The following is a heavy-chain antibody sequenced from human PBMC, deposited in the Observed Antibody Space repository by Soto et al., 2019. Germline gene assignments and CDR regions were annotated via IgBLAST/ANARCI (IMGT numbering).Heavy chain of an antibody. V-gene: IGHV6-1*01. CDR2: TYYRSKWYY. CDR3: ARGEQYSGRIFDY. Sequence: PSQTLSLTCAITGDSVSSNSAGWSWVKQSPSRGLEWLGRTYYRSKWYYEYAVSVRGRITINPDTSKNQYSLQLNSVTPEDTAVYFCARGEQYSGRIFDYWGQGTLVTVSS. D-gene: IGHD1-26*01. J-gene: IGHJ4*01. CDR1: GDSVSSNSAG.